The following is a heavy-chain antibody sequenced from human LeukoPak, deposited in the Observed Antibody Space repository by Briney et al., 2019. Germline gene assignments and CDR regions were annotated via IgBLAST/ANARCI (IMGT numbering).Heavy chain of an antibody. CDR2: IFYNGDT. J-gene: IGHJ4*02. Sequence: SETLSLTCSVSGGSISRSRCYWGWIRQPPGEGLEWFGGIFYNGDTYYNPSLRSRLTISVDSSKNQFSLRLTSVTAADTAVYYCAIVGCSGSDYFTDHWGQGTLVTVSS. CDR3: AIVGCSGSDYFTDH. CDR1: GGSISRSRCY. D-gene: IGHD5-12*01. V-gene: IGHV4-39*01.